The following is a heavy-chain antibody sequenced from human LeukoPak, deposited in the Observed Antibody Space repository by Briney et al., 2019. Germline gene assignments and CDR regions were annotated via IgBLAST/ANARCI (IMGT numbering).Heavy chain of an antibody. Sequence: SATLSLTCTVSRYSITSDYYCGWIRQPPGKGLGWGGSIYHTGGTYYTPSLKGRVTISVDTSKNQFSMELSSVTAADTAVYYCARVRSTLLYYFDYWGQGTLVTVSS. D-gene: IGHD2-15*01. J-gene: IGHJ4*02. V-gene: IGHV4-38-2*02. CDR3: ARVRSTLLYYFDY. CDR1: RYSITSDYY. CDR2: IYHTGGT.